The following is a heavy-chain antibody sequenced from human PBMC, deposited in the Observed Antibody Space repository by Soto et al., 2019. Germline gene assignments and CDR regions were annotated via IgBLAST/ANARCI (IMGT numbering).Heavy chain of an antibody. CDR2: INPSGDST. V-gene: IGHV1-46*01. Sequence: QVQLVQSGAEVKKPGASVKVSCKASGYTFTSYYMHWVRQAPGQGLEWMGIINPSGDSTSYAQKFQGRVTMTRDTSTSTVYMELSSLRSEDTAVYYCAREVERGYSYGYLEYWGQGTLVTVSS. D-gene: IGHD5-18*01. CDR1: GYTFTSYY. J-gene: IGHJ4*02. CDR3: AREVERGYSYGYLEY.